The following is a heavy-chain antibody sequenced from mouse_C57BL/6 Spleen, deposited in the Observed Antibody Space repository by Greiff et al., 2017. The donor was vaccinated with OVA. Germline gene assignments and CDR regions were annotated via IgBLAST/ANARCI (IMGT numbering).Heavy chain of an antibody. J-gene: IGHJ1*03. CDR2: IWRGGST. CDR1: SFSFTNYG. D-gene: IGHD1-1*01. CDR3: AEESYYGSSPYWYFDD. V-gene: IGHV2-5*01. Sequence: QVQLKESGPGLVQPSQSLSITCTVSSFSFTNYGVHWVRQSPGKGLEWLGVIWRGGSTDYNAAFMSRRSIPKDNSKGQVFFNMNSLQTGDTAIYYCAEESYYGSSPYWYFDDWGTGTTVTVSS.